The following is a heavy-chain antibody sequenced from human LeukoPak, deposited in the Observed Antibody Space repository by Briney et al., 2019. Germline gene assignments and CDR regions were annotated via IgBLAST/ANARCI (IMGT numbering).Heavy chain of an antibody. CDR2: INGRGDST. D-gene: IGHD4-17*01. CDR1: GFSFSTYT. Sequence: GGSLRLSCAASGFSFSTYTMNWVRQAPGKGLEWVSAINGRGDSTFYADSVKGQFTISRDNSKSTVYLQMNSLRADDTAVYYCAKERQTGDYFTSDFWGQGTLVTVSS. J-gene: IGHJ4*02. V-gene: IGHV3-23*01. CDR3: AKERQTGDYFTSDF.